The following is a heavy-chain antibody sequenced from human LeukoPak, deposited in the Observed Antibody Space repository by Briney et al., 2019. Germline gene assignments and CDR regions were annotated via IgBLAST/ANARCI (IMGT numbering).Heavy chain of an antibody. CDR1: GGSISSYY. CDR3: ARGVVGATAFAY. J-gene: IGHJ4*02. D-gene: IGHD1-26*01. CDR2: IYASGST. V-gene: IGHV4-4*07. Sequence: KPSESLSLTCTVSGGSISSYYWSWIRQPAGKGLEWICRIYASGSTNYNPSLQGRVTMSVDTSRGQFFLMVHSVTAADTAVYYCARGVVGATAFAYWGQGTVVTASS.